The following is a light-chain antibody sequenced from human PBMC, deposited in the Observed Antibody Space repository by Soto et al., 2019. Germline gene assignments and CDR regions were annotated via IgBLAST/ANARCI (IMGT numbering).Light chain of an antibody. CDR3: LLSYSGARLVV. CDR2: DTS. V-gene: IGLV7-46*01. Sequence: QAVVTQEPSLTVSPGGTVTLTCGSSTGAVTSGHYPYWFQQKPGQAPRTRIYDTSNKHSWTPARFSGSLLGGKAALTLSGAQPEDEAEYYCLLSYSGARLVVFGGGTKVTVL. J-gene: IGLJ2*01. CDR1: TGAVTSGHY.